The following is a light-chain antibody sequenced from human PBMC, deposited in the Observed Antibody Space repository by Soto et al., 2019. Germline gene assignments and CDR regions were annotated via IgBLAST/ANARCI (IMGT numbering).Light chain of an antibody. CDR1: QTVSNTY. CDR3: QQYRNLTPN. J-gene: IGKJ4*01. V-gene: IGKV3-20*01. Sequence: EFVLTQSPGTLSLSPGERATLSCRASQTVSNTYLAWYQQKSGQAPKFLIYGASNRATGIPDRFSGSGSGTDFTLTISRLEPEDFAVYYCQQYRNLTPNLGGGTTVEI. CDR2: GAS.